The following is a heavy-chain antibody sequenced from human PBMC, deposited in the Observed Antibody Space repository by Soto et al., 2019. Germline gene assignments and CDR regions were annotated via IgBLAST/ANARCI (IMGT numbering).Heavy chain of an antibody. V-gene: IGHV3-74*01. CDR2: INSDGSST. J-gene: IGHJ4*02. Sequence: GGSLRLSCAASGFTFSSYWMHWVRQAPGKGLVWVSRINSDGSSTSYADSVKGRFTISRDNSKNTLFLQLNSLRAEDTAVYYCAKCSSAYWFVDYWGQGTLVTVSS. D-gene: IGHD3-10*01. CDR1: GFTFSSYW. CDR3: AKCSSAYWFVDY.